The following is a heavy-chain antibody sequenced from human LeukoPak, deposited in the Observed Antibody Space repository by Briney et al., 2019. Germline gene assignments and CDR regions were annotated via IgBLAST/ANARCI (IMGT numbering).Heavy chain of an antibody. D-gene: IGHD3-3*01. CDR3: ARDNYDFWSGHSASGY. V-gene: IGHV3-21*01. CDR1: GFTFSSYS. CDR2: ISSSSSYI. J-gene: IGHJ4*02. Sequence: GGSLRLSCAASGFTFSSYSMNWVRQAPGKGLEWVSSISSSSSYIYYADSVKGRFTISRDNAKNSLYLQMNSLRAEDTAVYYCARDNYDFWSGHSASGYWGQGTLVTVSS.